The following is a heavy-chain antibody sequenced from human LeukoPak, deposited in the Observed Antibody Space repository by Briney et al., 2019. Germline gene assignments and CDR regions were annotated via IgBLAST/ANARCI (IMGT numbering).Heavy chain of an antibody. V-gene: IGHV1-2*02. CDR3: ARHKNIVVVPAAIPDY. D-gene: IGHD2-2*02. CDR1: GYTFTGYY. Sequence: ASVKVSCKASGYTFTGYYMHWVRQAPGQGLEWMGWINPNSGGTNYAQKFQGRVTMTRDTSISTAYMELSRLRSDDTAVYYCARHKNIVVVPAAIPDYWGQGTLVTVSS. J-gene: IGHJ4*02. CDR2: INPNSGGT.